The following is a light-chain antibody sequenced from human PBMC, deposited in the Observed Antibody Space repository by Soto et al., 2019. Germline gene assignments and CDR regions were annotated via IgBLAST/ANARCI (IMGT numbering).Light chain of an antibody. V-gene: IGKV1-39*01. CDR3: QQSYSTPRT. J-gene: IGKJ2*01. CDR1: QSISSY. Sequence: DIQMTQSPSSLSASVGDRVTITCRASQSISSYLNWYQQKPGKAPKLLIYAASSLQSGVPSRFSGSGSGTDFTLTISRLQPEDFATYYCQQSYSTPRTFDQGTKLEIK. CDR2: AAS.